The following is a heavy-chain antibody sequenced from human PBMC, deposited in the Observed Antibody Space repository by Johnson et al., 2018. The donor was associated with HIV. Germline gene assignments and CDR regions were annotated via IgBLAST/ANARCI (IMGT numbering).Heavy chain of an antibody. Sequence: QEQLVESGGGVVQPGRSLRLSCVASGFTFSSYGMHWVRQAPGKGLEWVAVISYDGNNKYYADSVKGRVTISRDNSKNTLYLQMNSLRAEDTAVYYCARGGQLVAFDIWGQGTTVTVFS. V-gene: IGHV3-30*03. J-gene: IGHJ3*02. CDR1: GFTFSSYG. CDR2: ISYDGNNK. CDR3: ARGGQLVAFDI. D-gene: IGHD6-6*01.